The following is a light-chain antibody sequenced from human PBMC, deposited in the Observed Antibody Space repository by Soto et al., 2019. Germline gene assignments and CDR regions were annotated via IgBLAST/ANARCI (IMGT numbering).Light chain of an antibody. CDR3: SSYTSSSTLV. V-gene: IGLV2-14*01. J-gene: IGLJ2*01. CDR2: DVS. CDR1: SSDVGGYNY. Sequence: QYALTQPASVSGSPGQSITISCTGTSSDVGGYNYVFWYQQHPGKAPKLMIYDVSNRPSGVSNRFSGSKSGNTASLTISGLQAEDEADYYCSSYTSSSTLVFGGGTQLTVL.